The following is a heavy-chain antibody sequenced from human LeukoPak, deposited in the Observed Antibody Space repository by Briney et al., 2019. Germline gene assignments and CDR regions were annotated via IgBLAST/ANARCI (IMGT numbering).Heavy chain of an antibody. D-gene: IGHD5-18*01. CDR1: GFTFSSYW. CDR2: IKQDGSAK. CDR3: ASRYSPFDF. V-gene: IGHV3-7*01. J-gene: IGHJ4*02. Sequence: PGGSLRLSCAASGFTFSSYWMTWVRQAPGKGLEWVANIKQDGSAKYYVDSVKGRFTISRDNAKNSLYLQMNGLRAEDTAVYYCASRYSPFDFWGQGTLVTVSS.